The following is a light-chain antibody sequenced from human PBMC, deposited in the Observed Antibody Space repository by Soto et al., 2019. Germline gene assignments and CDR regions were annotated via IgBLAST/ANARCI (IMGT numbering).Light chain of an antibody. CDR1: QSVSSY. CDR2: DAS. V-gene: IGKV3-11*01. J-gene: IGKJ5*01. Sequence: EIVLTQSPATLSLSPGERATLSCRASQSVSSYLAWYQQKPGQAPRLLIHDASNRATGIPARFSGSGSGTDFTLTISSLEPEDFAVSYCQQRTNRPSSTFGQGTRLEIK. CDR3: QQRTNRPSST.